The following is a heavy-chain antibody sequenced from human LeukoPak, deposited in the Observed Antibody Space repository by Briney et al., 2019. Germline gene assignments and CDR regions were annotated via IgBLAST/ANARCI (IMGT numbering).Heavy chain of an antibody. J-gene: IGHJ2*01. V-gene: IGHV4-59*01. D-gene: IGHD5-18*01. Sequence: SETLSLTCPVSGGSISRYYWSWIRQPPGNGLEWIGYIYYSGSTNYNYNPSFKSRVTIAVHTSKNQFSLNLSSVTAADTAVYYCARDLTATAHWYFDLWGRGTLVTVSS. CDR1: GGSISRYY. CDR2: IYYSGSTNY. CDR3: ARDLTATAHWYFDL.